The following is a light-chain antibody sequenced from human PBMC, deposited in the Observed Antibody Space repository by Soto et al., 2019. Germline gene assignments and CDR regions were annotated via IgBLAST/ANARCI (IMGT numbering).Light chain of an antibody. V-gene: IGKV3-15*01. Sequence: EIVMTQSPATPSVSPGEGATVSCRASQSVSRHLAWYQHNPGQAPRLLSYDASTMATGIPARVSGSGSGTEFTLTISSLQSEDFAVYYCQHYHGWPITFGQGTRLEI. J-gene: IGKJ5*01. CDR3: QHYHGWPIT. CDR1: QSVSRH. CDR2: DAS.